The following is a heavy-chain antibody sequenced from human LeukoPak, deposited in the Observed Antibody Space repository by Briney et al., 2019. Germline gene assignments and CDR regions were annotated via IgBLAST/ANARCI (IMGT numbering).Heavy chain of an antibody. CDR3: ATAKGELHFDY. CDR2: VDPEDGET. CDR1: GYTFTDYY. V-gene: IGHV1-69-2*01. Sequence: ASVKVSCKVSGYTFTDYYMHWVPQAPGKGLEWMGLVDPEDGETIYAEKFQGRVTITSDTSTDTAYTGLSSLRSEDTAVYYCATAKGELHFDYWGQGTLVTVSS. J-gene: IGHJ4*02. D-gene: IGHD1-26*01.